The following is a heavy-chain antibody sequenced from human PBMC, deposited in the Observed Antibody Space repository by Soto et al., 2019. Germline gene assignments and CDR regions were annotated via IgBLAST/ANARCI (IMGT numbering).Heavy chain of an antibody. D-gene: IGHD6-19*01. V-gene: IGHV3-49*03. Sequence: GGSLRLSCTASGFTFCDYAMSWFRQAPGKGLEWVGFIRSKAYGGTTEYAASVKGRFTISRDDSKSIAYLQMNSLKAEDTAVYYCTSTSGVAEHYYYYGMDVWGQGTTVTVS. CDR1: GFTFCDYA. J-gene: IGHJ6*02. CDR3: TSTSGVAEHYYYYGMDV. CDR2: IRSKAYGGTT.